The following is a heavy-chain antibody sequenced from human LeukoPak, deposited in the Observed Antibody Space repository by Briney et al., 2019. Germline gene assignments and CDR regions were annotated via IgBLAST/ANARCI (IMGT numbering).Heavy chain of an antibody. CDR1: GFTFSDYY. D-gene: IGHD3-9*01. J-gene: IGHJ3*02. Sequence: GGSLRLSCAASGFTFSDYYMSWIRQAPGKGLEWVSYISSSSSYTNYADSVKGRFTISRDNAKNSLYLQMNSLRAEDTAVYYCARDSADILTGTDAFDIWGQGTMVTVSS. V-gene: IGHV3-11*06. CDR3: ARDSADILTGTDAFDI. CDR2: ISSSSSYT.